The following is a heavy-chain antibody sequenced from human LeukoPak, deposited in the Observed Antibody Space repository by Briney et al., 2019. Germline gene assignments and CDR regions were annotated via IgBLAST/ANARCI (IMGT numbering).Heavy chain of an antibody. D-gene: IGHD3-3*01. CDR2: IYIGGST. V-gene: IGHV3-66*02. Sequence: GGSLSLSCAASGFSGCSIYMSWVRQAPGKGLEWGSVIYIGGSTYYANSVRSRLTISRDTPKNTQYLQMSILRAEDTAVYYCCTIPHRGQRTLGTVSS. CDR3: CTIPH. J-gene: IGHJ4*02. CDR1: GFSGCSIY.